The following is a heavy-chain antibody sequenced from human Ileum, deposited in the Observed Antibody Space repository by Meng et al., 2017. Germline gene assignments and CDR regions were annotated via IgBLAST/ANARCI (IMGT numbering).Heavy chain of an antibody. J-gene: IGHJ4*02. CDR1: GSTFTGYD. Sequence: QVQLVQFGAEVKKPGASVKVSCKASGSTFTGYDMHWVRQAPGQGLEWMGRINPNSGGTNYAQKFQGRVTMTRDTSISKAYMELSRLRSDDTAVYYCARERFYYYDSSGSINWGQGTLVTVSS. D-gene: IGHD3-22*01. CDR2: INPNSGGT. CDR3: ARERFYYYDSSGSIN. V-gene: IGHV1-2*06.